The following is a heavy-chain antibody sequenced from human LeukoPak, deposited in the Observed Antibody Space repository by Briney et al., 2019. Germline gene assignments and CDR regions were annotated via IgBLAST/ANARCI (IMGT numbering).Heavy chain of an antibody. V-gene: IGHV4-4*07. D-gene: IGHD3-22*01. CDR3: ARDRPTTYYYDSSGYWIDY. Sequence: SETPSLTCTVSGGSISSYYWSWIRQRAGKGLEWIGRIYTSGSTNYNPSLKSRVTMSVDTSKNQFSLKLSSVTAADTAVYYCARDRPTTYYYDSSGYWIDYWGQGTLVTVSS. J-gene: IGHJ4*02. CDR1: GGSISSYY. CDR2: IYTSGST.